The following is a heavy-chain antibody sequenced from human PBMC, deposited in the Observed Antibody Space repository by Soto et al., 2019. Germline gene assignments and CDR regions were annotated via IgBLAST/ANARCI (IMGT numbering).Heavy chain of an antibody. CDR1: GFTFSSYA. J-gene: IGHJ5*02. CDR3: ARLNTAMVNDLFDP. Sequence: GGSLRLSCAASGFTFSSYAMHWVRQAPGKGLEWVAVISYDGSNKYYADSVKGRFTISRDNAKNTLYLQMNSLRAEDTAVYYSARLNTAMVNDLFDPWRRGTLLTVSS. V-gene: IGHV3-30-3*01. D-gene: IGHD5-18*01. CDR2: ISYDGSNK.